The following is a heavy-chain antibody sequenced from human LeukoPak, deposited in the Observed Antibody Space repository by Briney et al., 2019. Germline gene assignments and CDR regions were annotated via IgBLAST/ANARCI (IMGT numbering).Heavy chain of an antibody. CDR3: ARVPYGDYPSLYYGMDV. CDR1: GFTLTQYC. V-gene: IGHV3-74*01. CDR2: VCNDARRT. J-gene: IGHJ6*02. Sequence: GGSLRLSCVASGFTLTQYCMHWIRQAPGKGLVWLSRVCNDARRTNYADSVKGRFTISRDNAKNTLSLQMNSLMAEDTAVYYCARVPYGDYPSLYYGMDVWGQGTTVTVSS. D-gene: IGHD4-17*01.